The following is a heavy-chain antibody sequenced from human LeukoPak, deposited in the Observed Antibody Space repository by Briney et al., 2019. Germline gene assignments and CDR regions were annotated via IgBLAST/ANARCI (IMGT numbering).Heavy chain of an antibody. Sequence: GGSLRLSCAASGFTVSSNYMSWVRQAPGKGLEWVSGISGSGGSTYYADSVKGRFTISRDNSKNTLYLQMNSLRAEDTAVYYCAKPVEMATIDFDYWGQGTLITVSS. CDR2: ISGSGGST. V-gene: IGHV3-23*01. CDR1: GFTVSSNY. CDR3: AKPVEMATIDFDY. D-gene: IGHD5-24*01. J-gene: IGHJ4*02.